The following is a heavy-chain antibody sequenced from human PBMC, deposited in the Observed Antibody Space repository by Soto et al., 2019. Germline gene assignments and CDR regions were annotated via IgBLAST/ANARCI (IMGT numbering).Heavy chain of an antibody. CDR3: ARASCGGDCFRNWFDP. Sequence: QVQLVQSGAEVKKPGSSVKVSCKASGGTFSSYAISWARQAPGQALEWMGGIILIFGTANYAQKLQGRVTITADESTSTAYMEMSSLRSEDTAVYYCARASCGGDCFRNWFDPWGQGTLVTVPS. CDR1: GGTFSSYA. CDR2: IILIFGTA. D-gene: IGHD2-21*02. V-gene: IGHV1-69*01. J-gene: IGHJ5*02.